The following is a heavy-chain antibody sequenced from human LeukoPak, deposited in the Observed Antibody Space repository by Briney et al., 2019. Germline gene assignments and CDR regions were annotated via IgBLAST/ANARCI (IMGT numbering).Heavy chain of an antibody. Sequence: GGSLRLSCAASGFTFSSYGMHWVRQAPGKGLEWGAFIRYDGSNKYYAASVKGRFTLSRHNSKNPLYLQMNSLRAEDTAVYYCAKTASVVPAARYDYWGQGTLVTVSS. V-gene: IGHV3-30*02. J-gene: IGHJ4*02. D-gene: IGHD2-2*01. CDR1: GFTFSSYG. CDR3: AKTASVVPAARYDY. CDR2: IRYDGSNK.